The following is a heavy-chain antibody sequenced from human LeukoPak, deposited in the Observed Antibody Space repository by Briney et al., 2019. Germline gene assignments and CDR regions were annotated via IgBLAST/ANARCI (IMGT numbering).Heavy chain of an antibody. D-gene: IGHD1-1*01. CDR2: INPNSGGT. CDR1: GYTFTGYY. V-gene: IGHV1-2*02. J-gene: IGHJ5*02. CDR3: ARARQIGTTRWFDP. Sequence: ASVKVSCKASGYTFTGYYMHWVRQAPGQGLEWKGWINPNSGGTNYAQKFQGRVTMTRDTSISTAYMELSRLRSDDTAVYYCARARQIGTTRWFDPWGQGTLVTVSS.